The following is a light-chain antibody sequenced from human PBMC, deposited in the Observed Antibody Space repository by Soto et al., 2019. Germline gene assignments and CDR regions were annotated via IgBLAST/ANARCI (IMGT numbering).Light chain of an antibody. CDR1: QSVSGY. CDR3: QQYGSSRIT. Sequence: EIVLTQSPATLSLSPGERATLSCRASQSVSGYLAWYQQKPGQAPRLLIYDASNRATGIPARFSGSGSGTDFTLTISRLEPEDFAVYYCQQYGSSRITFGQGTRLEI. J-gene: IGKJ5*01. CDR2: DAS. V-gene: IGKV3-20*01.